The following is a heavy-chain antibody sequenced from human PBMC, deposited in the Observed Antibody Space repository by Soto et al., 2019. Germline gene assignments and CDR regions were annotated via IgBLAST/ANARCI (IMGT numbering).Heavy chain of an antibody. D-gene: IGHD4-17*01. Sequence: SETLSLTCTVSGGPITHYYWNWIRQAPGKGLEWIGYISYTASTNYNPSLKSRVTISLDTSKNQFSLKLSSVTAADTAVYYCATDAIRFSRYFMDVWGKGTTVTVSS. CDR3: ATDAIRFSRYFMDV. CDR2: ISYTAST. J-gene: IGHJ6*03. CDR1: GGPITHYY. V-gene: IGHV4-59*08.